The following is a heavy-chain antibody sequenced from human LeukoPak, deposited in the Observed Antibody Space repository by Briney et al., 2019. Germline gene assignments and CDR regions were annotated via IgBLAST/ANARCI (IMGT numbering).Heavy chain of an antibody. V-gene: IGHV3-7*03. J-gene: IGHJ4*02. CDR1: GFTFSIYW. CDR2: IKRNGSEK. D-gene: IGHD3-10*01. Sequence: PGGSLRLSCAASGFTFSIYWMSWVRQAPGKGLEWVANIKRNGSEKYYVDSVKGRFTISRDNAKNSLYLQMNSLRAEDTAVYYCARAFPRKNYYGSGMSLWGQGTLVTVSS. CDR3: ARAFPRKNYYGSGMSL.